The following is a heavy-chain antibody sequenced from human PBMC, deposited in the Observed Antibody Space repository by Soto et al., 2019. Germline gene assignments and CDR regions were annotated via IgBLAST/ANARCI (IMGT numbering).Heavy chain of an antibody. CDR1: GFTFSSYG. Sequence: PGGSLRLSCAASGFTFSSYGMHWVRQAPGKGLEWVAVISYDGSNKYYADSVKGRFTISRDNSKNTLYLQMNSLRAEDTAVYYCAKDGKSCSGGSCHNRYYYYGMDVWGQGTTVTVSS. D-gene: IGHD2-15*01. J-gene: IGHJ6*02. CDR3: AKDGKSCSGGSCHNRYYYYGMDV. V-gene: IGHV3-30*18. CDR2: ISYDGSNK.